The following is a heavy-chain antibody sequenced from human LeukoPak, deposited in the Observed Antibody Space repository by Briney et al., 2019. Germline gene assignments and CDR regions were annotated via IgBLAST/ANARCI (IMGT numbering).Heavy chain of an antibody. V-gene: IGHV3-74*01. CDR3: ASTNRLDN. Sequence: GGSLRLSCAASGFTFGNYWMHWVRQAPGKGPVWFSRINSDGSSTNYADSVKGRFSISRDNAKNTLYLQMNSLTVEDTAVYYCASTNRLDNWGQGTLVTVSS. D-gene: IGHD2/OR15-2a*01. J-gene: IGHJ4*02. CDR1: GFTFGNYW. CDR2: INSDGSST.